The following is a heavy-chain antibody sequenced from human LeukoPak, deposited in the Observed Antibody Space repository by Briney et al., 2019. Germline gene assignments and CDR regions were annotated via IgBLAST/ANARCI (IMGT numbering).Heavy chain of an antibody. Sequence: KSSETLSLTCTVSGGSISSSSYYWGWIRQPPGKGLEWIGSICYSGSTYYNPSLKSRVTISVDTSKNQFSLKLSSVTAADTAVYYCARLITMIVVDDAFDIWGQGTMVTVSS. CDR2: ICYSGST. J-gene: IGHJ3*02. D-gene: IGHD3-22*01. V-gene: IGHV4-39*01. CDR3: ARLITMIVVDDAFDI. CDR1: GGSISSSSYY.